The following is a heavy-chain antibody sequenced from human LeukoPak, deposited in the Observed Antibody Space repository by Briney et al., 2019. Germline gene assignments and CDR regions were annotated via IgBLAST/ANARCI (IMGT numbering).Heavy chain of an antibody. D-gene: IGHD1-26*01. V-gene: IGHV4-30-2*01. Sequence: SETLSLTCTVSGGSISSGGYYWSWIRQPPGKGLEWIGYIYHSGSTYYNPSLKSRVTISVDRSKNQFSLKLSSVTAADTAVYYCARDSSGSYGDYWGQGTLVTVSS. J-gene: IGHJ4*02. CDR3: ARDSSGSYGDY. CDR1: GGSISSGGYY. CDR2: IYHSGST.